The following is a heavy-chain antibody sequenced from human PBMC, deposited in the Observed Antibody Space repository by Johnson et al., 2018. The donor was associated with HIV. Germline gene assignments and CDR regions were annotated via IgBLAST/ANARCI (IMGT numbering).Heavy chain of an antibody. CDR2: IWYDGSNK. J-gene: IGHJ3*02. Sequence: QVQLVESGGGLVQPGGSLRLSCAASGFTFSSYGMHWVRQAPGKGLEWVAVIWYDGSNKYYVDSVKGRFTISRDDAKNSLYLQMNSLRAEDTAVYYCARSMTTVTVAFDIWGQGTMVTVYS. V-gene: IGHV3-33*03. CDR3: ARSMTTVTVAFDI. CDR1: GFTFSSYG. D-gene: IGHD4-17*01.